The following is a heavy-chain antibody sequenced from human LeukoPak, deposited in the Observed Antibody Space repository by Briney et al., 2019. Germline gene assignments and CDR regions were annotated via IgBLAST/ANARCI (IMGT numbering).Heavy chain of an antibody. Sequence: GESLKISCKGSGYSFTSYWIGWVRQMPGKGLEWMGIIYPGDSDARYNPSFQGHVTISADKSITTAYLQWSSLKASDTAMYYCARHLTNLGYCSGGSCYNAFDIWGQGTMVTVSS. D-gene: IGHD2-15*01. CDR3: ARHLTNLGYCSGGSCYNAFDI. V-gene: IGHV5-51*01. J-gene: IGHJ3*02. CDR2: IYPGDSDA. CDR1: GYSFTSYW.